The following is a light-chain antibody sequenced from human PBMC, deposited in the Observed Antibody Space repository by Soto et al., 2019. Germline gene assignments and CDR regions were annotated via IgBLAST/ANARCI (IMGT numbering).Light chain of an antibody. V-gene: IGKV3-15*01. CDR2: FAS. CDR3: QQYDKWPRT. J-gene: IGKJ1*01. Sequence: EIVMTQSPATLSVSPGERATLSCRASQSVGSDLAWYQQKPGQAPRLLIYFASTRATAVPARFTAGGSGTEFTLTISSLQSDDLAVYYCQQYDKWPRTFGQGTK. CDR1: QSVGSD.